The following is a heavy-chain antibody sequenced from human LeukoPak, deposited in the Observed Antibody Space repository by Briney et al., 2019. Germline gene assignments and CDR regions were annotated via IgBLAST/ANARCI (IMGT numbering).Heavy chain of an antibody. Sequence: GGSLRLSCAASGFTFSSYSMNWVRQAPGKGLEWVSYISSSSSTIYYADSVKGRFTISRDNAKNSLYLQMNSLRAEDTAVYYCANSRAAADPGYYFDYWGQGTLVTVSS. V-gene: IGHV3-48*01. CDR3: ANSRAAADPGYYFDY. J-gene: IGHJ4*02. CDR2: ISSSSSTI. CDR1: GFTFSSYS. D-gene: IGHD6-25*01.